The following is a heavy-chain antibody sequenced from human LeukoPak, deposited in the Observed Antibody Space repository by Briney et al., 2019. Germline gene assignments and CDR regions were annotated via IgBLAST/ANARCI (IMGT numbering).Heavy chain of an antibody. CDR3: ARGVVGGVIVIPPRDTVFDY. CDR1: GFIFSSYW. CDR2: INTDGSST. D-gene: IGHD3-16*02. Sequence: GGSLRLSCAASGFIFSSYWMHWVRHAPGKGLAWVSRINTDGSSTSYADSVKGRFTISRDNAKNTLYLQMNSLRAEDTAVYYCARGVVGGVIVIPPRDTVFDYWGQGTLVTVSS. J-gene: IGHJ4*02. V-gene: IGHV3-74*01.